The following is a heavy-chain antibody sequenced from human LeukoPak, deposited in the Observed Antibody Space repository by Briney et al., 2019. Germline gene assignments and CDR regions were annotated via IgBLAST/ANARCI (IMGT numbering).Heavy chain of an antibody. CDR1: GFTFSSYA. V-gene: IGHV3-30*04. Sequence: PGGSLRLSCAASGFTFSSYAMHWVRQTPGKGLEWVAVISYDGSNKYYADSVKGRFTISRDNSKNTLYLQMNSLRAEDTAVYYCARSFIAVADFFDYWGQGTLVTVSS. CDR2: ISYDGSNK. J-gene: IGHJ4*02. CDR3: ARSFIAVADFFDY. D-gene: IGHD6-19*01.